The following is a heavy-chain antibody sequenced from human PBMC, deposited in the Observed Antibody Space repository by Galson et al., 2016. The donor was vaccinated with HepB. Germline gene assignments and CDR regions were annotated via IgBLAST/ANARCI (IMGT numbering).Heavy chain of an antibody. CDR2: IYSGGST. V-gene: IGHV3-53*01. D-gene: IGHD5-24*01. CDR3: ARDPMATRYYYYDMDV. J-gene: IGHJ6*02. Sequence: SLRLSCAASGFTVSNNYMSWVRQAPGKGLEWVSVIYSGGSTYYADSVKGRFTISRDNSKNTLYLQMNSLRAEDTAVYYCARDPMATRYYYYDMDVWGQGTTVTVSS. CDR1: GFTVSNNY.